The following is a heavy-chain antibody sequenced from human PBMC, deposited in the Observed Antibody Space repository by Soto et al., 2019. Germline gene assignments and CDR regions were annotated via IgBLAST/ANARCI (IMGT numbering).Heavy chain of an antibody. J-gene: IGHJ4*02. CDR3: ARALSYYYDSSGYYSRGPGFDY. D-gene: IGHD3-22*01. V-gene: IGHV4-31*02. CDR1: GGSISSGGYY. Sequence: LCGGSISSGGYYWSWIRQHPGKGLEWIGYIYYSGSTYYNPSLKSRVTISVDTSKNQFSLKLSSVTAADTAVYYCARALSYYYDSSGYYSRGPGFDYWGQGTLVTVSS. CDR2: IYYSGST.